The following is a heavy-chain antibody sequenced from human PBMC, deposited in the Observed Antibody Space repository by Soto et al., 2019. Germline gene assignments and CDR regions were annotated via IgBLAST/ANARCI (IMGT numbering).Heavy chain of an antibody. J-gene: IGHJ4*02. CDR3: ARANWFLDY. V-gene: IGHV4-59*11. CDR1: GGSINNHY. CDR2: IYYSGST. D-gene: IGHD7-27*01. Sequence: PSETLSLTCTVSGGSINNHYWSWIRQTPGQGLEWIGYIYYSGSTNYNPSLKSRFTMSVDTSKTQLSLKLSALTAADTAIYYFARANWFLDYWGQGTLVTVSS.